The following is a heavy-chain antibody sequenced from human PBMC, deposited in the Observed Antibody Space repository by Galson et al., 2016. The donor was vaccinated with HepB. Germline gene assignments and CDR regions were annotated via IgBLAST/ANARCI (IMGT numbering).Heavy chain of an antibody. D-gene: IGHD3-10*01. CDR3: ASYDPRITMVRGAAPYYFDY. V-gene: IGHV3-48*02. CDR2: IRRRSSTI. Sequence: SLRLSCAASGFTFSSYSMNWVRQAPGKGLEWVSYIRRRSSTIYSADSVKGRSTISRDNAKNSLYLQMSSLRDEDKAVYYCASYDPRITMVRGAAPYYFDYWGQGTLVTVSS. J-gene: IGHJ4*02. CDR1: GFTFSSYS.